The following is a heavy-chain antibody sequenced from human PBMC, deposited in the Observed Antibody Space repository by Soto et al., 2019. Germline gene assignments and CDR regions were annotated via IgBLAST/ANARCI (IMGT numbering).Heavy chain of an antibody. Sequence: EVQLVESGGGLVKPGGSLRLSCAASGFTFSTYSMNWVRQAPGKGLEWVSSISSRSGYIYYADSVKGRFTISRDDAKNSLSLQMNSLRAEDTAVYYCARVRSYSYGQGYGMDVWGQGTTVTVSS. J-gene: IGHJ6*02. CDR2: ISSRSGYI. CDR1: GFTFSTYS. V-gene: IGHV3-21*01. CDR3: ARVRSYSYGQGYGMDV. D-gene: IGHD5-18*01.